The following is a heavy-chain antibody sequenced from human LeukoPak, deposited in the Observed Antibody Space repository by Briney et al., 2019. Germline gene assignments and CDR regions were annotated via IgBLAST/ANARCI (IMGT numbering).Heavy chain of an antibody. D-gene: IGHD2-15*01. Sequence: PGGSLRLSCAASGFTFSSYAMHWVRQAPGKGLEWVAVISYDGSNKYYADSVKGRFTISRDNSKNTLYLQMNSLRAEDTAVYYCARASRYCSGGSCYGFDYWGQGTLVTVSS. CDR2: ISYDGSNK. CDR1: GFTFSSYA. CDR3: ARASRYCSGGSCYGFDY. V-gene: IGHV3-30*04. J-gene: IGHJ4*02.